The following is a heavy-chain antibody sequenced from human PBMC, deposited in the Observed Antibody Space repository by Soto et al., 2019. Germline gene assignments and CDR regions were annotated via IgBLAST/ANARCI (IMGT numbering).Heavy chain of an antibody. CDR3: ARRSTTYLTEVIYDR. CDR2: IKTDSGDT. V-gene: IGHV1-2*02. CDR1: RYTFTSYD. J-gene: IGHJ5*02. Sequence: GXSAKVSFKASRYTFTSYDIFWVRQSPVQGLEWMGWIKTDSGDTKYAQKFRGRVTMTRHTSISTAYMELNNLVSDDTAVYYCARRSTTYLTEVIYDRWGQGTMVTVPS. D-gene: IGHD1-26*01.